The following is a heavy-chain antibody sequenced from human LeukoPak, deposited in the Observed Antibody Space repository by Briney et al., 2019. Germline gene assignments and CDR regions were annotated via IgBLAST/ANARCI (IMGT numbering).Heavy chain of an antibody. J-gene: IGHJ4*02. CDR1: GFIITGHS. Sequence: GGSLRLSCEASGFIITGHSMNWVRQAPGKGLEWVASIDTNSFYIYHADAVMGRFTISRDNAKNSLYLQMTSLRVEDTAVYYCARGGIFNPYELWGRGTLVTVSS. D-gene: IGHD3-22*01. CDR2: IDTNSFYI. CDR3: ARGGIFNPYEL. V-gene: IGHV3-21*01.